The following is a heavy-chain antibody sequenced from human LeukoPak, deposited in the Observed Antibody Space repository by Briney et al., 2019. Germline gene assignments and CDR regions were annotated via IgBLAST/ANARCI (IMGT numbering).Heavy chain of an antibody. J-gene: IGHJ4*02. D-gene: IGHD1-26*01. CDR1: GYTFTSYD. V-gene: IGHV1-8*01. CDR3: ARMASGELLRWIPSDY. CDR2: MNPNSGNT. Sequence: PEASVKVSCRASGYTFTSYDINWVRQATGQGLEWMGWMNPNSGNTGYAQKFQGRVTMTRNTSISTAYMELSSLRSEDTAVYYCARMASGELLRWIPSDYWGQGTLVTVSS.